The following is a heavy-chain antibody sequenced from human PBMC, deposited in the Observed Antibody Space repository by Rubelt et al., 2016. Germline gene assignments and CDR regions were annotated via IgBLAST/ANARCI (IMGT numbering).Heavy chain of an antibody. D-gene: IGHD1-26*01. CDR3: ASRSYSGSYYYFAMDV. J-gene: IGHJ6*02. Sequence: EVQLLESGGGLVQPGGSLRLSCAASGFTFSSYAMSWVRQAPGKGLEWVSVISGSGDSTYYADSVKGRFTISRDNSKNTLYLQINSLRAEGKAGYYGASRSYSGSYYYFAMDVWGQGTLVTVSS. CDR1: GFTFSSYA. CDR2: ISGSGDST. V-gene: IGHV3-23*01.